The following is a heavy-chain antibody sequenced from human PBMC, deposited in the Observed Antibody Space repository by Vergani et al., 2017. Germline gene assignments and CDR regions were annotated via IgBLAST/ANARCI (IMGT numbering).Heavy chain of an antibody. V-gene: IGHV5-51*01. CDR3: ARSYSSSSNYYYYYGMDV. CDR1: GYSFTSYW. Sequence: EVQLVPSGAEVKKPGESLKISCKGSGYSFTSYWIGWVRQMPGKGLEWMGIIYPGDSDTRYSPSFQGQVTISADKSISTAYLQWSSLKASDTAMYYCARSYSSSSNYYYYYGMDVWGQGTTVTVSS. D-gene: IGHD6-6*01. J-gene: IGHJ6*02. CDR2: IYPGDSDT.